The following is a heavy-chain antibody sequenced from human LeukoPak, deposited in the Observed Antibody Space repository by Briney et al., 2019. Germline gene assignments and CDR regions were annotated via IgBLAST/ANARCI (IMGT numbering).Heavy chain of an antibody. CDR1: GYTFTSYY. CDR3: ARDLVQLERRGWFDT. J-gene: IGHJ5*02. D-gene: IGHD1-1*01. V-gene: IGHV1-46*04. CDR2: INPSGGST. Sequence: GASVKVSCKASGYTFTSYYMHWVRQAPGQGLEWMGIINPSGGSTSYAQKLQGRVTMTRDTSTSTVYMELSSLRSEDTAVYYCARDLVQLERRGWFDTWGLGTLVTVSS.